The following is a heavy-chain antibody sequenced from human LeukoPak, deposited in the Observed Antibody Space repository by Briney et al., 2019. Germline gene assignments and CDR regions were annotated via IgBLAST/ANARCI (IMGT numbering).Heavy chain of an antibody. Sequence: GGSLRLSCAASGFNLSASAMHWVRQASGEGLEWVGRVRSKSNHYATSYAASVTGRFAISRDDSKNTAYLQMNSLKTEDTAVYYCTSGLSVRRSNNTPVDYWGQGTLVTVSS. D-gene: IGHD1-1*01. V-gene: IGHV3-73*01. CDR3: TSGLSVRRSNNTPVDY. J-gene: IGHJ4*02. CDR2: VRSKSNHYAT. CDR1: GFNLSASA.